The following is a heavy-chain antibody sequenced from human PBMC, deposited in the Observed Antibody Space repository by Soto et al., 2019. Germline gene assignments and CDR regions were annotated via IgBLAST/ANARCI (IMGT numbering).Heavy chain of an antibody. V-gene: IGHV3-74*03. CDR1: GFDFSNSW. CDR2: INSDGSST. J-gene: IGHJ6*02. CDR3: ARDKSYALAV. D-gene: IGHD4-17*01. Sequence: GGSLRLSCAASGFDFSNSWMHWVRQVPGKGLVWVSHINSDGSSTTYADSVKGRFTISRDNARTTVYLQLDSLRVEDTAVYYCARDKSYALAVWGQGTTVTVSS.